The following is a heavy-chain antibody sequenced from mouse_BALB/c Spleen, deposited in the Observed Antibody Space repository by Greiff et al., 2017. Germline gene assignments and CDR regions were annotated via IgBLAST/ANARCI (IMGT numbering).Heavy chain of an antibody. V-gene: IGHV5-17*02. CDR1: GFTFSSFG. CDR2: ISSGSSTI. CDR3: ARSPFDY. J-gene: IGHJ2*01. Sequence: EVQLVESGGGLVQPGGSRKLSCAASGFTFSSFGMHWVRQAPEKGLEWVAYISSGSSTIYYADTVKGRFTISRDNPKNTLFLQMTSLRSEDTAMYYCARSPFDYWGQGTTLTVSS.